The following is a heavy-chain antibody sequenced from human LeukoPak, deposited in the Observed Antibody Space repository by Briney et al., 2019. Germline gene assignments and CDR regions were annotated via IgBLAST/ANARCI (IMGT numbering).Heavy chain of an antibody. Sequence: ASETLSLTCAVYGGSFSGYYWSWIRQPPGKGLEWIGEINHSGSTNYNPSLKSRVTISVDTSKNQFSLTLSSVTAADTAVYYGARGRRARILTGPYNWFDPWGQGTLVTVSS. V-gene: IGHV4-34*01. CDR1: GGSFSGYY. J-gene: IGHJ5*02. CDR2: INHSGST. CDR3: ARGRRARILTGPYNWFDP. D-gene: IGHD3-9*01.